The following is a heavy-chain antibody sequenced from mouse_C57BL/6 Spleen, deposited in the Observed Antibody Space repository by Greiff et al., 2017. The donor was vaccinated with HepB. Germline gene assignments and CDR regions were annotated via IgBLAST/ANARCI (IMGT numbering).Heavy chain of an antibody. Sequence: EVKLQESGGDLVKPGGSLKLSCAASGFTFSSYGMSWVRQTPDKRLEWVATISSGGSYTYYPDSVKGRFTISRDNAKNTLYLQMSSLKSEDTAMYYCARHGLYGSSYYAMDYWGQGTSVTVSS. J-gene: IGHJ4*01. CDR2: ISSGGSYT. D-gene: IGHD1-1*01. V-gene: IGHV5-6*01. CDR1: GFTFSSYG. CDR3: ARHGLYGSSYYAMDY.